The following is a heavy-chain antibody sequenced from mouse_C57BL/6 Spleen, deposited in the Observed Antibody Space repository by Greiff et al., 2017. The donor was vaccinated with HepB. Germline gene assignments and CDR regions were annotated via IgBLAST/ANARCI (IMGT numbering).Heavy chain of an antibody. J-gene: IGHJ2*01. D-gene: IGHD2-1*01. CDR1: GYTFTSYW. Sequence: QVQLKESGAELVMPGASVKLSCKASGYTFTSYWMHWVKQRPGQGLEWIGEIDPSDSYTNYNQKFKGKSTLTVDKSSSTAYIQLSSLTSEDSAVYYCARYAYGNYVDYWGQGTTLTVSS. CDR3: ARYAYGNYVDY. CDR2: IDPSDSYT. V-gene: IGHV1-69*01.